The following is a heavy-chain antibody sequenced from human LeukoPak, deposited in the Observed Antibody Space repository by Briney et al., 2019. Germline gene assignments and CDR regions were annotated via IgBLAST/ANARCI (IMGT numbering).Heavy chain of an antibody. J-gene: IGHJ5*02. Sequence: ASETLSLTCAVYGGSFSGYYWSWIRQPPGKGLEWIGEINHSGSTNYNPSLKSRVTISVDTSKNQFSLKLSSVTAADTAVYYCARGYYSGSWYVYHNWFDPWGQGTLVTVSS. CDR3: ARGYYSGSWYVYHNWFDP. CDR1: GGSFSGYY. D-gene: IGHD6-13*01. V-gene: IGHV4-34*01. CDR2: INHSGST.